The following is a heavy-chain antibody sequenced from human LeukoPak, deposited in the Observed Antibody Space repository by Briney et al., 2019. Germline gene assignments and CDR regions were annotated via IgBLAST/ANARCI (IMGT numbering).Heavy chain of an antibody. D-gene: IGHD5-18*01. Sequence: SETLSLTCTVSGGSISSSSYYWGWIRQPPGKGLEWIGRIYYSGSTYYNPSLKSRITISVDTSKNQFSLKLSSVTAADTAVYYCARHTALYYYYMDVWGKGTTVTVSS. CDR1: GGSISSSSYY. J-gene: IGHJ6*03. CDR2: IYYSGST. V-gene: IGHV4-39*01. CDR3: ARHTALYYYYMDV.